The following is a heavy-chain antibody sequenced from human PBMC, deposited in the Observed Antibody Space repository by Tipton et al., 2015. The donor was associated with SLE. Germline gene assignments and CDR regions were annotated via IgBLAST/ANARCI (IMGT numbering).Heavy chain of an antibody. V-gene: IGHV4-31*03. CDR1: EGSISSGGYY. D-gene: IGHD3-10*01. CDR2: IYYTGST. J-gene: IGHJ4*02. Sequence: TLSLTCTVSEGSISSGGYYWSWIRQHPGKGLEWIGYIYYTGSTYYNPSLKSRVAMSVDTSKNQFSLRLSSVTAADTGMYYCARDLAGVKDYWGQGTQVTVSS. CDR3: ARDLAGVKDY.